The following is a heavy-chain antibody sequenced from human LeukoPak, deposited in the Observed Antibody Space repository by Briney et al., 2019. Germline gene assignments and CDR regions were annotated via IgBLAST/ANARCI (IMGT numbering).Heavy chain of an antibody. Sequence: GESLKISCKGSGYSFTSYWIGWVRQMPGKGLEWMGIIYPGDSDTRYSPSFQGQVTISADKSISTAYLQWSSLKASDTAMYYCARHSGWLQFHPWLDPWGQGTLVTVSS. CDR1: GYSFTSYW. J-gene: IGHJ5*02. D-gene: IGHD5-24*01. CDR2: IYPGDSDT. CDR3: ARHSGWLQFHPWLDP. V-gene: IGHV5-51*01.